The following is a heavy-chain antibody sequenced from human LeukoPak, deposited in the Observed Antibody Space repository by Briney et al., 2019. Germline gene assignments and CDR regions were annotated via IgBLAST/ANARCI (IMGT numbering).Heavy chain of an antibody. Sequence: GRSLRLSCAASGFTFSSYAMHWVRQAPGKGLEWVAVISYDGSNKYYADSVKGRFTISRDDSKNTLYLQMNSLRAEDTAVYYCARELVATIPYYYYGMDVWAKGPRSPSP. CDR1: GFTFSSYA. CDR3: ARELVATIPYYYYGMDV. CDR2: ISYDGSNK. V-gene: IGHV3-30*04. D-gene: IGHD5-12*01. J-gene: IGHJ6*02.